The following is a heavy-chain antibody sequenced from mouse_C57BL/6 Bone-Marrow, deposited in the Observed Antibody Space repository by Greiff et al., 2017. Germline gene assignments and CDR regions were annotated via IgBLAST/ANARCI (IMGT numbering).Heavy chain of an antibody. CDR2: ISYDGSN. CDR3: ARDEGTTVEDYFDY. CDR1: GYSITSGYY. J-gene: IGHJ2*01. Sequence: EVQLQESGPGLVKPSQSLSLTCSVTGYSITSGYYWNWIRQFPGNKLEWMGYISYDGSNNYNPSLKNRISITRDTSKNQFFLKLNSVTTEDTATYYCARDEGTTVEDYFDYWGQGTTLTVSS. V-gene: IGHV3-6*01. D-gene: IGHD1-1*01.